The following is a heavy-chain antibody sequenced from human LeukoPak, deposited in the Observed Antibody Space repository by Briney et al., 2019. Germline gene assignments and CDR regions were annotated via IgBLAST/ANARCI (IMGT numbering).Heavy chain of an antibody. Sequence: GASVNVSCKASGGTFSSYAISWVRQAPGQGREWMGWISAYNGNTNYAQKLQGRVTMTTDTSTSTAYMELRSLTPDDTAVYYSASSNYYDSSRYYPWYNWFDPWGQGTLVTVSS. CDR3: ASSNYYDSSRYYPWYNWFDP. D-gene: IGHD3-22*01. CDR1: GGTFSSYA. CDR2: ISAYNGNT. V-gene: IGHV1-18*01. J-gene: IGHJ5*02.